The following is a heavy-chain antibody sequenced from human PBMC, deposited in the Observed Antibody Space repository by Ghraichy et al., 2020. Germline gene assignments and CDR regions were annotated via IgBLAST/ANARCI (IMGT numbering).Heavy chain of an antibody. CDR1: GFTFSTYS. J-gene: IGHJ6*04. D-gene: IGHD6-13*01. Sequence: GESLNISCAASGFTFSTYSMHWVRQAPGKGLEWVAVISYDGISKYYADSVKGRFTISRDNSKNTLFLQMNSLRAEDTALYYCARDIKGSSWSDYFYAMDVWGKGTTVTVSS. CDR3: ARDIKGSSWSDYFYAMDV. CDR2: ISYDGISK. V-gene: IGHV3-30-3*01.